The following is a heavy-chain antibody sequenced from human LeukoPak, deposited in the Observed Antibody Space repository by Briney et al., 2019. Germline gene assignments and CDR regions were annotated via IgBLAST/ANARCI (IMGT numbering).Heavy chain of an antibody. J-gene: IGHJ5*02. Sequence: KSGGSLRLSCAASGFTFSSYSMNWVRQAPGKGLEWVSSSSSSSSYIYYADSVKGRFTISRDNAKNSLYLQMNSLRAEDTAVYYCARDALSWQAAERHAVGSPWGQGTLVTVSS. V-gene: IGHV3-21*01. CDR1: GFTFSSYS. CDR2: SSSSSSYI. D-gene: IGHD6-13*01. CDR3: ARDALSWQAAERHAVGSP.